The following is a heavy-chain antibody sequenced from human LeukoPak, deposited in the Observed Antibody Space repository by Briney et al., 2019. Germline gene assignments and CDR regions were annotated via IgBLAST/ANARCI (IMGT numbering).Heavy chain of an antibody. CDR2: ISYDGSNK. J-gene: IGHJ5*02. V-gene: IGHV3-30*18. CDR1: GFTFSNYG. CDR3: AKESDYDP. Sequence: GRSLRLSCAASGFTFSNYGMHWVRQAPGKGLEWVAVISYDGSNKYYAVSVKGRFTISRDNSKNTLYLQMNSLRAEDTAVYYCAKESDYDPWGQGTLVTVSS. D-gene: IGHD3/OR15-3a*01.